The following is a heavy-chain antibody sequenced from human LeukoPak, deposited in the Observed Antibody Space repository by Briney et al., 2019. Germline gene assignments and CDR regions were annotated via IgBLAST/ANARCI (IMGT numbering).Heavy chain of an antibody. CDR1: GGSISSGDYY. CDR2: IYYSGST. J-gene: IGHJ6*03. CDR3: ARETFTIFGVVIPMDV. D-gene: IGHD3-3*01. Sequence: SETLPLTCTVSGGSISSGDYYWSWIRQPPGKGLEWIGYIYYSGSTYYNPSLKSRVTISVDTSKNQFSLKLSSVTAADTAVYYCARETFTIFGVVIPMDVWGKGTTVTVSS. V-gene: IGHV4-30-4*08.